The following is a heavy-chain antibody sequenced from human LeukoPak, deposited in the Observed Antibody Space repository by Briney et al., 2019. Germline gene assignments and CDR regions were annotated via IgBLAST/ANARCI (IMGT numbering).Heavy chain of an antibody. CDR1: GYTFTSYD. D-gene: IGHD2-2*02. V-gene: IGHV1-8*03. Sequence: ASVKVSCKASGYTFTSYDINWVRQATGQGLEWMGWMNPNSGNTGYAQKFQGRVTITRNTPISTAYRELSSLRSEDTAVYYCARTYIVVVPAAIRGVEYYYYYMGVWGKGTTVTVSS. CDR3: ARTYIVVVPAAIRGVEYYYYYMGV. J-gene: IGHJ6*03. CDR2: MNPNSGNT.